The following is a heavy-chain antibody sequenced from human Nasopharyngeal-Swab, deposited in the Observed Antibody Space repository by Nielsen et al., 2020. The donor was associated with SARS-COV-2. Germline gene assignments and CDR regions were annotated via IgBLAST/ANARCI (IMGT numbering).Heavy chain of an antibody. J-gene: IGHJ4*02. CDR1: GYPFISNW. V-gene: IGHV5-51*01. Sequence: GGSLRLSCRASGYPFISNWIGWVRQVPGKGLEWMGTIYPGDSDTRYSPSLQGQVTISADKSITTAFLQWSSLKASDTAIYYCAAAALGAWYWGQGTLVTVSP. D-gene: IGHD1-26*01. CDR2: IYPGDSDT. CDR3: AAAALGAWY.